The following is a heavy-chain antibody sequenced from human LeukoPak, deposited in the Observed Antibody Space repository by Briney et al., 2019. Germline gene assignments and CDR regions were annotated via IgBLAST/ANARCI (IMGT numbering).Heavy chain of an antibody. CDR2: INHSGST. Sequence: SETLSLTCAVYGGSFSGYYWSWIRQPPGKGLEWIGEINHSGSTNYNPSLKSRVTISVDTSKNQFPLKLSSVTAADTAVYYCARSAVAGKGETVNWFDPWGQGTLVTVSS. CDR3: ARSAVAGKGETVNWFDP. CDR1: GGSFSGYY. V-gene: IGHV4-34*01. D-gene: IGHD6-19*01. J-gene: IGHJ5*02.